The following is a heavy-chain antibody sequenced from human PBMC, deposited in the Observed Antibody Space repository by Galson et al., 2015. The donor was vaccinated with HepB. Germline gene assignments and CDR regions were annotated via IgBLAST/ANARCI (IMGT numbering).Heavy chain of an antibody. CDR2: FDPEDGET. D-gene: IGHD3-10*01. Sequence: SVKVSCKVSGYTLTELSMHWVRQAPGKGLEWMGGFDPEDGETIYAQKFQGRVTMTEDTSTDTAYMELSSLRSEDTAVYYCATSPDTGSWFDPWGQGTLVTVSS. J-gene: IGHJ5*02. V-gene: IGHV1-24*01. CDR3: ATSPDTGSWFDP. CDR1: GYTLTELS.